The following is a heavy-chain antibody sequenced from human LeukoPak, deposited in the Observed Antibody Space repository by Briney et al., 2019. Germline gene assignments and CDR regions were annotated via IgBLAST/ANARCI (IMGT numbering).Heavy chain of an antibody. Sequence: ASVKVSCKASGGTFISYAISWVRQAPGQGLEWMGGIIPIFGTANYAQKFQGRVTITAGESTSTAYMELSSLRSEDTAVYYCARVWGLRYFDWLLYPSEYNWFDPWGQGTLVTVSS. CDR3: ARVWGLRYFDWLLYPSEYNWFDP. V-gene: IGHV1-69*13. CDR1: GGTFISYA. D-gene: IGHD3-9*01. CDR2: IIPIFGTA. J-gene: IGHJ5*02.